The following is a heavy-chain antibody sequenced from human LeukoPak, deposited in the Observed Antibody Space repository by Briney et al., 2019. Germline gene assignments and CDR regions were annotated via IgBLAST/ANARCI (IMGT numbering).Heavy chain of an antibody. J-gene: IGHJ6*02. D-gene: IGHD3-16*02. V-gene: IGHV3-21*01. Sequence: GGSLRLSCAASGFTFSSYSMNWVRQAPGKGLEWVSSISSSSSYIYYADSVKGRFTISRDNAKNSLYLQMNSLRAEDTAVYYCARDHGIEMITFGGVIAPPYYYYGMDVWGQGTTVTVSS. CDR1: GFTFSSYS. CDR2: ISSSSSYI. CDR3: ARDHGIEMITFGGVIAPPYYYYGMDV.